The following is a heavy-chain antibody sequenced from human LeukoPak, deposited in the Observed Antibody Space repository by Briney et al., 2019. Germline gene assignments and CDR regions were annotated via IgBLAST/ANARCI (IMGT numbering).Heavy chain of an antibody. CDR3: ARITVVTGYYFDY. CDR1: GGSIGSSSYY. D-gene: IGHD2-15*01. Sequence: SETLSLTCTVSGGSIGSSSYYWGWIRQPPGKGLEWIGSIYYSGSTYYNPSLKSRVTISVDTSKNQFPLKLSSVTAADTAVYYCARITVVTGYYFDYWGQGTLVTVSS. V-gene: IGHV4-39*01. J-gene: IGHJ4*02. CDR2: IYYSGST.